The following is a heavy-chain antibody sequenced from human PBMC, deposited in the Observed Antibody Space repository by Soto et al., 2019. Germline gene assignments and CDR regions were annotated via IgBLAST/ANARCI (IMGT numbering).Heavy chain of an antibody. CDR1: GYTFTSYD. CDR3: AGIGCSERGCYGMDV. V-gene: IGHV1-8*01. Sequence: QVQLVQSGAEVKKPGASVKVSCKASGYTFTSYDINWVRQATGQGLEWMGWMNPNSGNTGYAQKFQGRVTMTRNTSISTAYMEMSSLRSEDTAVYYCAGIGCSERGCYGMDVWGQGTTVTVSS. J-gene: IGHJ6*02. CDR2: MNPNSGNT. D-gene: IGHD1-1*01.